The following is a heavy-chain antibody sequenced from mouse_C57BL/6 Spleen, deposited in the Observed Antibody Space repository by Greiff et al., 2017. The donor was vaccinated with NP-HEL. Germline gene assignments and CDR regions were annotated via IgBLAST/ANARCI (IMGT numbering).Heavy chain of an antibody. J-gene: IGHJ2*01. V-gene: IGHV1-47*01. D-gene: IGHD2-2*01. CDR1: GYTFTTYP. CDR3: AMIYYGYDGAFDY. CDR2: FHPYNDDT. Sequence: VQLQQSGAELVKPGASVKMSCKASGYTFTTYPIEWMKQNHGKSLEWIGNFHPYNDDTKYNEKFKGKATLTVDKSSSTVYLELSRLTTHDSAVYYCAMIYYGYDGAFDYWGQGTTLTVSS.